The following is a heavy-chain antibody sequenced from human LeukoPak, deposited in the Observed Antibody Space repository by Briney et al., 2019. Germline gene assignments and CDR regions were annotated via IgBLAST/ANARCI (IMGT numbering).Heavy chain of an antibody. CDR2: IYSGGST. Sequence: GGSLRLSCAASGFTFSSNYMSWVRQAPGKGLEWVSVIYSGGSTYYADSVKGRFTISRDNSKNTLYLQMNSLRAEDTAVYYCARDGVQSYFDYWGQGTLVTVSS. CDR3: ARDGVQSYFDY. V-gene: IGHV3-53*01. J-gene: IGHJ4*02. CDR1: GFTFSSNY. D-gene: IGHD3-3*01.